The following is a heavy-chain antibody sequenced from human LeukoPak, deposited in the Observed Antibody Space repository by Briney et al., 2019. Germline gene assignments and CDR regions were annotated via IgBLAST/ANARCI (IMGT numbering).Heavy chain of an antibody. J-gene: IGHJ4*02. CDR2: ISSSSSYI. CDR1: GFTFSSYS. V-gene: IGHV3-21*01. D-gene: IGHD6-13*01. CDR3: CPAGSSWYFDY. Sequence: GGSLRLSCAASGFTFSSYSMNWIRQAPGKGLEWVSSISSSSSYIYYADSVKGRFTISRDNAKNSLYLQMNSLRAEDTAVYYCCPAGSSWYFDYWGQGTLVTVSS.